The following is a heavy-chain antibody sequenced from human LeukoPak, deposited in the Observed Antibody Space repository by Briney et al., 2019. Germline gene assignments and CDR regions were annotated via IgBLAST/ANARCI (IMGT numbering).Heavy chain of an antibody. CDR2: INWNGDCT. CDR3: ARGVQDSGYLGGYYYYMDV. V-gene: IGHV3-20*01. CDR1: GFTFDDYG. J-gene: IGHJ6*03. D-gene: IGHD3-22*01. Sequence: GGSLRLSCAASGFTFDDYGMSWVRQAPGKGLEWVSGINWNGDCTGYADSVKGRFTISRDNAKNSLYLQMNSLRAEDTALYHCARGVQDSGYLGGYYYYMDVWGKGTTVTTSS.